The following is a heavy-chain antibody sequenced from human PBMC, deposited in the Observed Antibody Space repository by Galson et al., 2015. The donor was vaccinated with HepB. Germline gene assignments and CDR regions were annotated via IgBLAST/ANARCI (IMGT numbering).Heavy chain of an antibody. CDR3: ARCLDYYGSGPLLRGAFDI. CDR2: IYPGDSDT. CDR1: GYSFTSYW. J-gene: IGHJ3*02. V-gene: IGHV5-51*01. Sequence: QSGAEVKKPGESLKISCKGSGYSFTSYWIGWVRQMPGKGLEWMGIIYPGDSDTRYSPSFQGQVTISADKSISTAYLQWSSLKASDTAMYYCARCLDYYGSGPLLRGAFDIWGQGTMVTVSS. D-gene: IGHD3-10*01.